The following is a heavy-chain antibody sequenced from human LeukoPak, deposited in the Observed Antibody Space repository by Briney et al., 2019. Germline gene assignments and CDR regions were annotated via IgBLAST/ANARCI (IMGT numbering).Heavy chain of an antibody. D-gene: IGHD3-10*01. V-gene: IGHV1-8*03. CDR3: AIHYGSGSGRYYYNYMDV. J-gene: IGHJ6*03. Sequence: ASVKVSCKASGYTFTSYDINWVRQATGQGREWMGWMNPNSGNTGYAQKFQGRVTITRNTSISTAYMELSSLRSEDTAVYYCAIHYGSGSGRYYYNYMDVWGKGTTVTVSS. CDR2: MNPNSGNT. CDR1: GYTFTSYD.